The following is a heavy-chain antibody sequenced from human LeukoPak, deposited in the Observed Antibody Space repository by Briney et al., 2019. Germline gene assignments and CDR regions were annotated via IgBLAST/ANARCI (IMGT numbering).Heavy chain of an antibody. Sequence: QPGGSLRLSCAASGFTFSSYSMNWVRQAPGKGLEWVSHISVSSSTIYYADSVKGRFTISRDNAKDSLYLQMNNLRAEDTAVYYCARAWGSGYDLNYWGQGTLVTVSS. J-gene: IGHJ4*02. CDR3: ARAWGSGYDLNY. D-gene: IGHD5-12*01. V-gene: IGHV3-48*04. CDR1: GFTFSSYS. CDR2: ISVSSSTI.